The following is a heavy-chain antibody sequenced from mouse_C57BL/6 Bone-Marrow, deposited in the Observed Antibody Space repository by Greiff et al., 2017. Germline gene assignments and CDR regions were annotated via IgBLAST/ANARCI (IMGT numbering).Heavy chain of an antibody. Sequence: VQLQQSGAELVKPGASVKLSCTASGFNIKDYYMHWVKQRTEQGLEWIGRIDPEDGETKYAPKFPGKATITADTSSNTAYLQLSSLTSEDTAVYYCARIYYGSRTYYFDYWGQGTTLTVSS. CDR2: IDPEDGET. D-gene: IGHD1-1*01. CDR3: ARIYYGSRTYYFDY. J-gene: IGHJ2*01. V-gene: IGHV14-2*01. CDR1: GFNIKDYY.